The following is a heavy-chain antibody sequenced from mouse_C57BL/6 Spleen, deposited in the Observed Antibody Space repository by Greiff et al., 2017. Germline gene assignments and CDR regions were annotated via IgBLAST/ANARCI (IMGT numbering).Heavy chain of an antibody. CDR2: INYDGSST. CDR1: GFTFSDYY. CDR3: ARDGYSNYVFDY. D-gene: IGHD2-5*01. Sequence: EVNVVESEGGLVQPGSSMKLSCTASGFTFSDYYMAWVRQVPEKGLEWVANINYDGSSTYYLDSLKSRFIISRDNAKNILYLQMSSLKSEDTATYYCARDGYSNYVFDYWGQGTTLTVSS. J-gene: IGHJ2*01. V-gene: IGHV5-16*01.